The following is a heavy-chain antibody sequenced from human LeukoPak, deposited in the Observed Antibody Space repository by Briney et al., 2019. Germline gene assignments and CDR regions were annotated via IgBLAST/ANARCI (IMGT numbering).Heavy chain of an antibody. V-gene: IGHV4-59*08. CDR1: GGSISGYC. J-gene: IGHJ5*02. CDR3: ARITSGGAHFDP. CDR2: IFYTGST. D-gene: IGHD3-10*01. Sequence: SETLSLTCTVSGGSISGYCWSWIRQPPGKGLEWIGYIFYTGSTNYNPSLKSRVTISVDTSKTQFSLELKSVTASDTAVYYCARITSGGAHFDPWGQGTLVTVSS.